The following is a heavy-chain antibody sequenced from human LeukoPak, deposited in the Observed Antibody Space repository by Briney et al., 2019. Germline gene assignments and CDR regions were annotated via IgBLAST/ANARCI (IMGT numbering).Heavy chain of an antibody. J-gene: IGHJ5*02. D-gene: IGHD3-10*01. CDR1: GFTVSSYW. CDR2: IKQDESKK. CDR3: AREFPTALWFGELSWFDP. V-gene: IGHV3-7*01. Sequence: PGGSLRLSCAASGFTVSSYWMSWVRQAPGKGLEWVANIKQDESKKYSVDAVKSRFTISTDNAKNSLYLQMNSLRAEDTAVYYCAREFPTALWFGELSWFDPWGQGTLVTVSS.